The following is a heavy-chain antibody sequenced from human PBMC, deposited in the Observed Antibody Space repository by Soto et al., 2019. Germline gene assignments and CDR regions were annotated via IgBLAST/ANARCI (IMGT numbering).Heavy chain of an antibody. CDR3: ARDYDIGGMDV. J-gene: IGHJ6*02. V-gene: IGHV4-59*01. CDR2: IYYSGST. Sequence: SETLSLTCTVSGGSISSYYWSWIRQPPGKGLEWIGYIYYSGSTNYNPSLKSRVTISVDTSKNQFSLKLSSVTAADTAVYYCARDYDIGGMDVWGQGTSVTVSS. CDR1: GGSISSYY. D-gene: IGHD3-9*01.